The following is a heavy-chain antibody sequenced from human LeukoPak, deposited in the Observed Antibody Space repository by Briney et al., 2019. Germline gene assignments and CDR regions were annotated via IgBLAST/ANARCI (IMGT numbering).Heavy chain of an antibody. J-gene: IGHJ6*04. CDR1: GGSISSSTYY. CDR3: ARGLRQGSAWSWGPKEKSYQYMDV. V-gene: IGHV4-39*07. CDR2: VYDSGST. Sequence: SETLSLTCTASGGSISSSTYYWAWIRQPPGKGMEWIGSVYDSGSTYYNPSLESRVTVSADTSRNQLSLSLTSVTAADSAVYFCARGLRQGSAWSWGPKEKSYQYMDVWAQGPRSSSPQ. D-gene: IGHD6-19*01.